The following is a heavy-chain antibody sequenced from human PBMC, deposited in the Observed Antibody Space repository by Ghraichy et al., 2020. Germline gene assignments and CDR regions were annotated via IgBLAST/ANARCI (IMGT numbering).Heavy chain of an antibody. J-gene: IGHJ6*02. CDR2: ITSSGRTI. D-gene: IGHD4-23*01. CDR1: GFTLSSYS. Sequence: GGSLRLSCVGSGFTLSSYSMNWVRQSPGKGLEWVSYITSSGRTIFYADSVKGRFTISRDNAQNSLYLQMNSLRDEDTAVYYCARASRVVRFYYYDGMDVWGQGTTVT. V-gene: IGHV3-48*02. CDR3: ARASRVVRFYYYDGMDV.